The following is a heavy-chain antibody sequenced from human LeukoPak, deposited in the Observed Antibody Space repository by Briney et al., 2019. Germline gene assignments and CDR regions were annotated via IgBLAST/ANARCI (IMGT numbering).Heavy chain of an antibody. Sequence: PGGSLRLSCAASGFTFSSYEMNWVRQAPGKGLEWVANIKQDGSEKYYVDSVKGRFTISRDNAKNSLYLQMNSLRAEDTAVYYCARDLLVGGSGYHYWGQGTLVTVSS. V-gene: IGHV3-7*01. CDR3: ARDLLVGGSGYHY. D-gene: IGHD3-22*01. CDR2: IKQDGSEK. CDR1: GFTFSSYE. J-gene: IGHJ4*02.